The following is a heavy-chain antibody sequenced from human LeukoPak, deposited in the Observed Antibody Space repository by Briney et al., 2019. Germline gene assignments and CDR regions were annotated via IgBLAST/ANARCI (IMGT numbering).Heavy chain of an antibody. CDR1: GFTFSNFR. V-gene: IGHV3-74*01. J-gene: IGHJ6*02. CDR3: ARDGYCSGGRCYGMDV. D-gene: IGHD2-15*01. Sequence: PGGSLRLSCAASGFTFSNFRMHWVRQSPGEGLVWVSHVNNDGSGATYADSVRGRFTISRDNAKNTLYLQMNSLRVDDTAVYYCARDGYCSGGRCYGMDVWGLGTTVTVSS. CDR2: VNNDGSGA.